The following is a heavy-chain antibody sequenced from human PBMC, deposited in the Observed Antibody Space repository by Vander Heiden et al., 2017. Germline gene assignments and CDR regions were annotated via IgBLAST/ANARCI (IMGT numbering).Heavy chain of an antibody. J-gene: IGHJ4*02. V-gene: IGHV3-7*01. Sequence: EVQLVESGGGLVQPGGSLRLSCAASGFPFSSYWMSWVRQAPGKGLEWVANIKQDGSEKYYVDSVKGRFTISRDNAKNSLYLQMNSLRAEDTAVYYCARDGYSYGNDFDYWGQGTLVTVSS. CDR3: ARDGYSYGNDFDY. CDR1: GFPFSSYW. CDR2: IKQDGSEK. D-gene: IGHD5-18*01.